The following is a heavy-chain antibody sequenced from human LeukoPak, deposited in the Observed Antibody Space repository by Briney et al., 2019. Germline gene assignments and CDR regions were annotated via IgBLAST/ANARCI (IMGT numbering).Heavy chain of an antibody. CDR1: GYTFTSYD. V-gene: IGHV1-8*01. CDR3: ARGLSRTSSGWNRLPLDY. D-gene: IGHD6-19*01. CDR2: MNPNSGNT. J-gene: IGHJ4*02. Sequence: GASVKVSCKASGYTFTSYDINWVRQATGQGLEWMGWMNPNSGNTGYAQKFQGRVTMTRDTSISTAYMELSSLRSEDTAVYYCARGLSRTSSGWNRLPLDYWGQGTLVTVSS.